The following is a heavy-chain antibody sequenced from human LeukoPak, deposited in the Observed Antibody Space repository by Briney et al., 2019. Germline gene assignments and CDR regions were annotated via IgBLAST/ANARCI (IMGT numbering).Heavy chain of an antibody. J-gene: IGHJ5*02. V-gene: IGHV3-73*01. Sequence: GGSLRLSCAASGFTFSGSAMHWVRQASGKGLEWVGRIRSKANSYATAYAASAKGRFTISRDNSKNTLYLQMNSLRAEDTAVYYCARDEHYYDSSGYYYAWFDPWGQGTLVTVSS. D-gene: IGHD3-22*01. CDR3: ARDEHYYDSSGYYYAWFDP. CDR1: GFTFSGSA. CDR2: IRSKANSYAT.